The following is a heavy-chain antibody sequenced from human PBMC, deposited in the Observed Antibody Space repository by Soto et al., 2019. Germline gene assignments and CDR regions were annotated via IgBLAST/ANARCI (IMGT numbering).Heavy chain of an antibody. CDR1: GFTFSNYE. J-gene: IGHJ4*02. CDR3: ARAFYYFEHGPRGGAPV. Sequence: GGSLRLSCAGSGFTFSNYEMNWVRQAPGKGLAWIAYISSGGNSRYYADSVKGRFTISRDNAKNSLFLQKSGLGADDTGVYYCARAFYYFEHGPRGGAPVWGQGTLVTVSS. CDR2: ISSGGNSR. D-gene: IGHD3-22*01. V-gene: IGHV3-48*03.